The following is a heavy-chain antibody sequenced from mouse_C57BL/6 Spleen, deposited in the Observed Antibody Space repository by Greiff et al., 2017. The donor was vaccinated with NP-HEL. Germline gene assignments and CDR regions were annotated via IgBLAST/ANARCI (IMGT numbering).Heavy chain of an antibody. Sequence: QVQLQQPGAELVRPGSSVKLSCKASGYTFTSYWMDWVKQRPGQGLDWIGNIYPSDSETHYNQKFKDKATLTVDKSSSTAYMQLSSLTSEGSAVYYCARGGVYYEYDDFYAMDYWGQGTSVTVSS. CDR1: GYTFTSYW. V-gene: IGHV1-61*01. D-gene: IGHD2-4*01. CDR2: IYPSDSET. J-gene: IGHJ4*01. CDR3: ARGGVYYEYDDFYAMDY.